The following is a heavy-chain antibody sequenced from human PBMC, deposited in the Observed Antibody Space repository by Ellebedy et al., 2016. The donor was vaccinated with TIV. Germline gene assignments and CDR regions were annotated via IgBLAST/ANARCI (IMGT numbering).Heavy chain of an antibody. CDR2: ISGSGSYT. V-gene: IGHV3-11*03. Sequence: GESLKISXAASGFTFSDYYMTWIRQAPGKGLEWASYISGSGSYTKYADSVKGRFTISRDNAKNSLYLQMNSLRVEDTAVYYCAKTETGSPDYWGQGTLVTVSS. CDR1: GFTFSDYY. D-gene: IGHD3-9*01. J-gene: IGHJ4*02. CDR3: AKTETGSPDY.